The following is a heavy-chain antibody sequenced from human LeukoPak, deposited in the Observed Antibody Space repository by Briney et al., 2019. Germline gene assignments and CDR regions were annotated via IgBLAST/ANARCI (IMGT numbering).Heavy chain of an antibody. J-gene: IGHJ6*03. V-gene: IGHV3-11*01. CDR3: AKGAVAGGPLSGYYMDV. Sequence: GGSLRLSCAASGFTFSDYYMSWIRQVPGKGLGWVPYISSSGSTIYYADSVKGRFTISRDNAKNSLYLQMNSLRAEDTAVYYCAKGAVAGGPLSGYYMDVWGKGTTVTVSS. CDR1: GFTFSDYY. CDR2: ISSSGSTI. D-gene: IGHD6-19*01.